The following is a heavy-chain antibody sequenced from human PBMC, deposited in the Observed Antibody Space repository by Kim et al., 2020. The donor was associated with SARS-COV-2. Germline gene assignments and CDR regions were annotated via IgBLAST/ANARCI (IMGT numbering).Heavy chain of an antibody. Sequence: SETLSLTCTVSGGSISSSSYYWGWIRQPPGKGLEWIGSIYYSGSTYYNPSLKSRVTISVDTSKNQFSLKLSSVTAADTAVYYCARHLYNGYCSGGRCQFDYWGQGALVTVSS. D-gene: IGHD2-15*01. CDR3: ARHLYNGYCSGGRCQFDY. J-gene: IGHJ4*02. CDR1: GGSISSSSYY. V-gene: IGHV4-39*01. CDR2: IYYSGST.